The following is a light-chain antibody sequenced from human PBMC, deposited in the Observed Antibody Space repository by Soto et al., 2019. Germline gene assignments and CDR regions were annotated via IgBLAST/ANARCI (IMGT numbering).Light chain of an antibody. Sequence: EIVLAQSPGTLSLSPGERGTLSFRASQSVSSSHLAWYQQKPGQAPRLLIYGASSRATGIPDRFSRSRSGTDFTLPISRLEPEDFAVYYCQQYGSSPITFGQGTRLEI. V-gene: IGKV3-20*01. J-gene: IGKJ5*01. CDR1: QSVSSSH. CDR3: QQYGSSPIT. CDR2: GAS.